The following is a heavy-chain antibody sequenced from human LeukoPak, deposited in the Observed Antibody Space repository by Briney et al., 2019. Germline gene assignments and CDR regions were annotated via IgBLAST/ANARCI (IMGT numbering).Heavy chain of an antibody. V-gene: IGHV3-21*01. CDR3: ARDTSRSFDP. Sequence: GGSLRLSCAASGFTFSDYIMNWVRQAPGKGLEWVSSISSSSGYIYYADSVKGRFTISRDNAKNSLYLQMNSLRVEDTAVYYCARDTSRSFDPWGQGTLVTVSS. D-gene: IGHD3-10*01. J-gene: IGHJ5*02. CDR1: GFTFSDYI. CDR2: ISSSSGYI.